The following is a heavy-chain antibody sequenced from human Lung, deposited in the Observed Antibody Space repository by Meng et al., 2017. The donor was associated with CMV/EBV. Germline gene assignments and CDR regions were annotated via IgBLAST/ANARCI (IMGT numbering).Heavy chain of an antibody. Sequence: ASVKVSCKGSGNTFNGYYMHWVRQAPGQGLEWMGWINPKNGGTKYAQKFQGRVTMTRDTSMSTAYMELSKLRSDDMAVYYCERGAPDCDSSGCFHPYWFLDLWGRGXLVTVSS. CDR3: ERGAPDCDSSGCFHPYWFLDL. CDR1: GNTFNGYY. J-gene: IGHJ2*01. CDR2: INPKNGGT. V-gene: IGHV1-2*02. D-gene: IGHD3-22*01.